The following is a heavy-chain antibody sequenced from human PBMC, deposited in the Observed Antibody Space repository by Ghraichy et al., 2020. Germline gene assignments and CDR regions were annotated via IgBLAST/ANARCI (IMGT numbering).Heavy chain of an antibody. V-gene: IGHV4-4*07. CDR2: IYTSGST. CDR3: ARTYCGDDCYPPSYYYYGMDV. J-gene: IGHJ6*02. CDR1: GGSISSFY. D-gene: IGHD2-21*02. Sequence: SETSLTCTVSGGSISSFYWSWIRQPAGKGLEWLGRIYTSGSTSYNPSLKSRVTMSVDTSKNQFSLRLSSVTAADTAVYYCARTYCGDDCYPPSYYYYGMDVWGQGTTVTVSS.